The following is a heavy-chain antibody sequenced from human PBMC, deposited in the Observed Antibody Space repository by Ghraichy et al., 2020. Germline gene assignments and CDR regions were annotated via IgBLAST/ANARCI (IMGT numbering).Heavy chain of an antibody. CDR1: GFTFSSYS. Sequence: GGSLRLSCAASGFTFSSYSMSWVRQPPGKGLEWVSSISGSGKTYYADSVKGRFIISRDNSKNTVYLQVNSLRADDTAVYYCAKGLSSHSSWGGEKWCQGTLVTV. CDR3: AKGLSSHSSWGGEK. D-gene: IGHD6-6*01. J-gene: IGHJ4*02. V-gene: IGHV3-23*01. CDR2: ISGSGKT.